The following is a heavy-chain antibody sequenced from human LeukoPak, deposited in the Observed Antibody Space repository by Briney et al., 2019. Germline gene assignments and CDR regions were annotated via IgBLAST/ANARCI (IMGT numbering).Heavy chain of an antibody. V-gene: IGHV4-34*01. J-gene: IGHJ4*02. D-gene: IGHD6-13*01. CDR3: ASTEGIAGHPFDY. Sequence: SETLSLTCAVYGGSFSGYYWSWVRQPPGKGLEWIGEINHSGSTNYNPSLKSRVTISVDTSKNQFSLKLSSVTAADTAVYYCASTEGIAGHPFDYWGQGTLVTVSS. CDR1: GGSFSGYY. CDR2: INHSGST.